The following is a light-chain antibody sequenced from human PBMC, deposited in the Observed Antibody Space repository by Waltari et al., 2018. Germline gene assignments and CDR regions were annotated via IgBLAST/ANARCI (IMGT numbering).Light chain of an antibody. CDR2: EVT. J-gene: IGLJ1*01. CDR1: SSDVGNYNL. V-gene: IGLV2-23*02. Sequence: QSGLTQPASVSGSPGQSITISCTGTSSDVGNYNLVSWYQQYPGKAPKLMVYEVTKQTSGVSDRFSGSKSGNTASLTISGLQSEDEAVYYCCSYAGLGIYVFGTGTKVTVL. CDR3: CSYAGLGIYV.